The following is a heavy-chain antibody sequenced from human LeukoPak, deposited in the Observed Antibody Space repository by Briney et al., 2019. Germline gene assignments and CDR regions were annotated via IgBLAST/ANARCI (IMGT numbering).Heavy chain of an antibody. D-gene: IGHD2-15*01. CDR1: GFTVSSNY. CDR2: IYSGGST. CDR3: ARHLQGGRRAFDM. V-gene: IGHV3-53*01. J-gene: IGHJ3*02. Sequence: GGSLRLSCAASGFTVSSNYMSWVRQAPGKGLEWVSVIYSGGSTYYADSVKGRFTISRDNSKNTLYLQMNSLRAEDTAVYYCARHLQGGRRAFDMWGQGTMVTVSS.